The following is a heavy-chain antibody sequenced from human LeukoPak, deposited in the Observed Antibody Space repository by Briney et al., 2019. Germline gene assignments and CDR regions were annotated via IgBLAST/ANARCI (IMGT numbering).Heavy chain of an antibody. CDR3: ARDQYDTWSRRGNFDS. V-gene: IGHV3-7*03. J-gene: IGHJ4*02. CDR1: GFTFGKYW. D-gene: IGHD3-3*01. CDR2: IKLDGSEK. Sequence: GGSLRLSCVASGFTFGKYWMSWVRQAPGKGLEWVANIKLDGSEKNYVDSVEGRFTISRDNTKNSLYLQMNSLRVEDTAVFYCARDQYDTWSRRGNFDSWGQGTLVIVSS.